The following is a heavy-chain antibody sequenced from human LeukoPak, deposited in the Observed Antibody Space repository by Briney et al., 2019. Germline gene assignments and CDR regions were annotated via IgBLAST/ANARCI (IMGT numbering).Heavy chain of an antibody. Sequence: ASVKVSCKASGYTFTGYYMHWVRQAPGQGLEWMGRINPNSGGTNYAQKFQGRVTMTRDTSISTAYMELSSLRSEDTAVYYCARGSSSSSNWFDPWGQGTLVTVSS. V-gene: IGHV1-2*06. CDR2: INPNSGGT. J-gene: IGHJ5*02. D-gene: IGHD6-13*01. CDR1: GYTFTGYY. CDR3: ARGSSSSSNWFDP.